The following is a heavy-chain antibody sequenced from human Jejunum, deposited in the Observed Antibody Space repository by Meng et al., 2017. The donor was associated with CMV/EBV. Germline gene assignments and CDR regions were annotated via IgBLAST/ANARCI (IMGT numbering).Heavy chain of an antibody. V-gene: IGHV3-30-3*02. Sequence: TFTTYTLHWVRQAPVKWLEWFATISFDGTNKFYVDSVKGRFTISRDNSKNMLYLSMNSLRTEDTAVYHCAKSVLGARRTFHDAFDIWGQGTMVTVSS. D-gene: IGHD6-6*01. CDR3: AKSVLGARRTFHDAFDI. CDR2: ISFDGTNK. CDR1: TFTTYT. J-gene: IGHJ3*02.